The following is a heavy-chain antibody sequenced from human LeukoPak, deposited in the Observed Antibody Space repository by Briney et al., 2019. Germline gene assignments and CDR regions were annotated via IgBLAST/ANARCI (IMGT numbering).Heavy chain of an antibody. CDR1: GYTFTNYY. D-gene: IGHD4-17*01. V-gene: IGHV1-46*01. CDR2: INPSGGST. CDR3: ARDSTVTTFRGCVDP. Sequence: ASVKVSCKASGYTFTNYYVHWVRQAPGQGLEWMGVINPSGGSTNYAQRFQCRVSMTRDTSTSTVYMELSSLRSEDTAVYYCARDSTVTTFRGCVDPWGQGTLVTVSS. J-gene: IGHJ5*02.